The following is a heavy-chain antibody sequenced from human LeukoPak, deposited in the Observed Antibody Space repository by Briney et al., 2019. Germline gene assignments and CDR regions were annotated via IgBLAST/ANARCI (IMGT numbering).Heavy chain of an antibody. D-gene: IGHD4-17*01. Sequence: SETLSLTCTVSGGSVSSGSYYWSWIRQPPGKGLEWIGYIYYSGSTNYNPSLKSRVTISVDTSKNQFSLKLRSVTAAATAVYYCARDLGDYVYHAFDIWGQGTMVTVSS. CDR3: ARDLGDYVYHAFDI. CDR1: GGSVSSGSYY. CDR2: IYYSGST. J-gene: IGHJ3*02. V-gene: IGHV4-61*01.